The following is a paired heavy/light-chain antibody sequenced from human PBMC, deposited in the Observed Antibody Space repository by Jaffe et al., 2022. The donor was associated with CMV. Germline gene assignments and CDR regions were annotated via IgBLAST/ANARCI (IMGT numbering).Light chain of an antibody. CDR3: QQYNSYPWT. CDR2: KAS. V-gene: IGKV1-5*03. CDR1: QSISSW. J-gene: IGKJ1*01. Sequence: DIQMTQSPSTLSASVGDRVTITCRASQSISSWLAWYQQKPGKAPKLLIYKASSLESGVPSRFSGSGSGTEFTLTISSLQPEDFATYYCQQYNSYPWTFGQGTKVEIK.
Heavy chain of an antibody. D-gene: IGHD3-22*01. Sequence: EVQLLESGGGLIQPGGSLRLSCAASGFTFSSYAMNWVRQAPGKGLEWVSAISGSGGYKYYADSVKGRFTISRDNSRNTLYLQMNSLRAEDTAIYYCAKQDSESSGYYPHYWGQGTLVTVSS. V-gene: IGHV3-23*01. CDR3: AKQDSESSGYYPHY. CDR1: GFTFSSYA. CDR2: ISGSGGYK. J-gene: IGHJ4*02.